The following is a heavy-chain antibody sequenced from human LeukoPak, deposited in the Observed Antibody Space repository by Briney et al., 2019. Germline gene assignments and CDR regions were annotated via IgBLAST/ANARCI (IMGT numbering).Heavy chain of an antibody. CDR3: ARDSGYTGSDAFDI. V-gene: IGHV3-66*02. CDR2: ISSAGRT. Sequence: PGGSLRLSCAASGFTLSSNYMSWVRQAPGKGLEWVSVISSAGRTYYADSVKGRFTISRDNSKNTLYLQMDSLRTEDTAVYYCARDSGYTGSDAFDIWGQGTMVTVSS. CDR1: GFTLSSNY. J-gene: IGHJ3*02. D-gene: IGHD5-12*01.